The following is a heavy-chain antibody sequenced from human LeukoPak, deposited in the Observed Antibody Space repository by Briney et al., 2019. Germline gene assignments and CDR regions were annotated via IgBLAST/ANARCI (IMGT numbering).Heavy chain of an antibody. Sequence: ASVKVSCKASGYTFTGYHIHWVRQAPGQGLEWMGRINPNSGDTNYAQKFQGRVTMTRDTTISTAYMELSRLRSDDTAVYYCARDYCSSTSCLFDYWGQGTLVTVSS. CDR3: ARDYCSSTSCLFDY. D-gene: IGHD2-2*01. V-gene: IGHV1-2*06. CDR2: INPNSGDT. J-gene: IGHJ4*02. CDR1: GYTFTGYH.